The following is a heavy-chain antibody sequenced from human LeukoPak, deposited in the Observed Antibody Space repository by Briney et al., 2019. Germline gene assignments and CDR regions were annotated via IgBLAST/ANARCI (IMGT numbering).Heavy chain of an antibody. CDR1: GGSISSYY. J-gene: IGHJ4*02. CDR3: ARGPLLGVFNY. CDR2: IYYCGST. D-gene: IGHD2-15*01. Sequence: PSETLSLTCTVSGGSISSYYWSWIRQPPGKGLEWIGYIYYCGSTNYNPSLKSRVTISVDTSKNQFSLKLSSVTAADTAVYYCARGPLLGVFNYWGQGTLVTVSS. V-gene: IGHV4-59*01.